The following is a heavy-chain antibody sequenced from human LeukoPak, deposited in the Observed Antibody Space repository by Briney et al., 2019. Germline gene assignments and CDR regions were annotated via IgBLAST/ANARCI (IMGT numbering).Heavy chain of an antibody. CDR1: GFTFSSDW. V-gene: IGHV3-7*01. CDR2: IKKDGSEK. CDR3: AREGNDSSGYYGDSSAFDI. D-gene: IGHD3-22*01. J-gene: IGHJ3*02. Sequence: GGSLRLSCAASGFTFSSDWMSWVRQAPGKGRGWVANIKKDGSEKYYLDSGKGRFTISRDNAKNSLYLQMNSLRAEDTAVYYCAREGNDSSGYYGDSSAFDIWGQGTMVTVSS.